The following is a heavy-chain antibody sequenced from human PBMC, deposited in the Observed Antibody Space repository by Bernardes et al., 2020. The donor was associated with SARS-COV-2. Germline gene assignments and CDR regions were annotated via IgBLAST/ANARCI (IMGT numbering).Heavy chain of an antibody. CDR3: AKDYETGELGIAVEGYCGH. CDR1: GFTFDDFA. CDR2: ISWNSGSI. J-gene: IGHJ4*02. V-gene: IGHV3-9*01. D-gene: IGHD6-19*01. Sequence: SLRLSCAAPGFTFDDFAMHWVRHSPGKGLEWVSGISWNSGSIGYAASVKGRFTISRDNAKNSLYLQMNSLRPDDTALYYCAKDYETGELGIAVEGYCGHWGQGTLVTVSS.